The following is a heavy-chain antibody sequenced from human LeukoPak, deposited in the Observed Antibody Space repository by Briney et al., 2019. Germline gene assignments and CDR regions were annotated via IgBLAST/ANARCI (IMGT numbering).Heavy chain of an antibody. Sequence: SETLSLTCTVSGGSISSSSYYWGWFRQPPGKGLEWIGSIYYSGSTYYNPSLKSRVTISVDTSKNQFSLKLSSVTAADTAVYYCARTRYYYNSRSYGAPYYFDFWGQGTLVTVSS. CDR2: IYYSGST. CDR1: GGSISSSSYY. V-gene: IGHV4-39*01. J-gene: IGHJ4*02. CDR3: ARTRYYYNSRSYGAPYYFDF. D-gene: IGHD3-10*01.